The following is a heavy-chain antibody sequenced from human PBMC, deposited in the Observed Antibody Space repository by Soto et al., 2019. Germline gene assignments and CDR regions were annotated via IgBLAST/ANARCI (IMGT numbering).Heavy chain of an antibody. CDR3: ARDWSPRGYRYGKGWFDP. Sequence: SETLSLTCTVSGGSISSGGYYWGWIRQHPGKGLEWIGYIYYSGSTYYNPSLKSRVTISVDTSKNQFPLKLSSVTAADTAVYYCARDWSPRGYRYGKGWFDPWGQGTLVTVS. J-gene: IGHJ5*02. V-gene: IGHV4-31*03. D-gene: IGHD5-18*01. CDR2: IYYSGST. CDR1: GGSISSGGYY.